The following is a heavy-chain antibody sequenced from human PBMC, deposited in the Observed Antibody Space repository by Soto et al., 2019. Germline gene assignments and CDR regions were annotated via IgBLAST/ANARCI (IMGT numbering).Heavy chain of an antibody. CDR2: IKRDGSEK. V-gene: IGHV3-7*03. J-gene: IGHJ4*02. CDR3: ARVRATDYEIDY. Sequence: GGSLRLSCTASGFMFGSYWMTWVRHVPGKGLQWVANIKRDGSEKYYVDFVKGRFTISRDNADNSVFLDMDNLRVDDTATYYCARVRATDYEIDYWGQGALVTVSS. D-gene: IGHD4-17*01. CDR1: GFMFGSYW.